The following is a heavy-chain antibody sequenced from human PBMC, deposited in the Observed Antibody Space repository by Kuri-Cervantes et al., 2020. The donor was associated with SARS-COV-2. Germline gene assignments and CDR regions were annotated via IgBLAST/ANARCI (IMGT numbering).Heavy chain of an antibody. D-gene: IGHD3-22*01. CDR3: AKDIPLTLTYYYDSSGYEY. CDR1: GFTFSSYG. J-gene: IGHJ4*02. Sequence: SPKISCAASGFTFSSYGMDWVRQAPGKGLEWVAVISWDGSNQYYADSVKGRFTITRDNYNNMRYPQMNSLRAEAETVYYCAKDIPLTLTYYYDSSGYEYWGQGTLVTVSS. CDR2: ISWDGSNQ. V-gene: IGHV3-30*18.